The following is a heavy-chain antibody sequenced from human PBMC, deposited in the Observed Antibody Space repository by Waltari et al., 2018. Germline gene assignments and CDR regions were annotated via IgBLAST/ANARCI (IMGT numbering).Heavy chain of an antibody. J-gene: IGHJ4*01. CDR2: ISSSSSYI. D-gene: IGHD3-22*01. CDR1: GFTFSSYS. V-gene: IGHV3-21*01. Sequence: EVQLVESGGGLVKPGGSLRLSCAASGFTFSSYSMNWVRQAPGKGLEWVSSISSSSSYIYYADSVKGRFTISRDNAKNSLYLQMNSLRAEDTAVYYCARVPELYYYDSSGYWGHGTLVTVSS. CDR3: ARVPELYYYDSSGY.